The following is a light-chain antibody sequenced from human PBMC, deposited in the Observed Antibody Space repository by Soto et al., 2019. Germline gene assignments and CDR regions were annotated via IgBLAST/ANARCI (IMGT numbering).Light chain of an antibody. V-gene: IGLV2-14*01. J-gene: IGLJ1*01. CDR2: EVS. CDR1: SSDVGGYNY. CDR3: DSYTSRPAYV. Sequence: QAVLPQPGSVSGSPGHAITISCTGTSSDVGGYNYVSWYQQQAGKAPKLIIHEVSNRPSGVSNRFSGSKSGNTASLTISGLQAEDEADYSCDSYTSRPAYVFGIGNKVTVL.